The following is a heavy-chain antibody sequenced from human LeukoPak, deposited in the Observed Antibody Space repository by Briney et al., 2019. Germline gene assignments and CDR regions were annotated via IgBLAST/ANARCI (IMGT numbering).Heavy chain of an antibody. V-gene: IGHV3-30*03. CDR3: ARAPAGDTIFGVVTHYYYYYGMDV. CDR1: KFTFSNYG. D-gene: IGHD3-3*01. Sequence: GGSLRLSCTASKFTFSNYGMQWVRQAPGKGREWVAVISSDGGTKYYADSVKGRFTHSRDNSRNTLDLQMNSLGPEDTAVYYCARAPAGDTIFGVVTHYYYYYGMDVWGQGTTVTVSS. CDR2: ISSDGGTK. J-gene: IGHJ6*02.